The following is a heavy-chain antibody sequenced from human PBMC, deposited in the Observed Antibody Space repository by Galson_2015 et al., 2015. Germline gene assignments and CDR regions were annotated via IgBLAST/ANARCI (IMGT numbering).Heavy chain of an antibody. CDR3: ARNRGGGPKYYFDY. J-gene: IGHJ4*02. CDR2: INAGNGNT. V-gene: IGHV1-3*01. D-gene: IGHD3-16*01. Sequence: SVKVSCKASGYTFTSYATHWVRQAPGQRLEWMGWINAGNGNTKYSQKFQGRVTITRDTSASTAYMELSSLRSADTAMYYCARNRGGGPKYYFDYWGQGTLVTVSS. CDR1: GYTFTSYA.